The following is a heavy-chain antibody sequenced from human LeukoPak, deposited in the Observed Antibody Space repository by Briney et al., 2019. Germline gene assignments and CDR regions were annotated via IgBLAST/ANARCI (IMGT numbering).Heavy chain of an antibody. Sequence: PSETLSLTCTVSGYSISSGYYWGWIRQPPGKGLEWIGSMYHTGSTYYNPSLKSRVTISVDTSKNQFSLKLSSVTAADTAVYYCARVPGPNWFDPWGQGTLVTVSS. CDR1: GYSISSGYY. J-gene: IGHJ5*02. CDR2: MYHTGST. CDR3: ARVPGPNWFDP. V-gene: IGHV4-38-2*02.